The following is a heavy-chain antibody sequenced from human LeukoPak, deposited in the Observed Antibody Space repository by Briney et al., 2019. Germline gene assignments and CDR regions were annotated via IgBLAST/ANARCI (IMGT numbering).Heavy chain of an antibody. CDR2: IYHSGST. CDR3: ARGGSYDPNFDY. CDR1: GGSISSGGYY. Sequence: SETLSLTCTVSGGSISSGGYYWSWIRQPPGKGLEWIGYIYHSGSTYYNPSLKSRVTISVDRSKNQFSPKLSSVTAADTAVYYCARGGSYDPNFDYWGQGTLVTVSS. V-gene: IGHV4-30-2*01. D-gene: IGHD1-26*01. J-gene: IGHJ4*02.